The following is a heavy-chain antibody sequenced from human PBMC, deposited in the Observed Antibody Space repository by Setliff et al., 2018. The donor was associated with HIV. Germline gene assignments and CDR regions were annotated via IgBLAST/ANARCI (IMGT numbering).Heavy chain of an antibody. J-gene: IGHJ4*02. CDR2: IRYDGSVQ. D-gene: IGHD3-9*01. V-gene: IGHV3-30*02. Sequence: GSLRLSCAASKFTFRSFGMHWVRQAPGKGLEWLTYIRYDGSVQYYADSVKGRFTISRDNAKNSLYLQMNSLRAEDTAVYYCAREDNYDILTGYLWEYYFDYWGQGTLVTVSS. CDR3: AREDNYDILTGYLWEYYFDY. CDR1: KFTFRSFG.